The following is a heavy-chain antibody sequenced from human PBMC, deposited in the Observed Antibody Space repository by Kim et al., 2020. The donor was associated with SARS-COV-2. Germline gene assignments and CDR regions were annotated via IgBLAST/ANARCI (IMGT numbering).Heavy chain of an antibody. V-gene: IGHV4-34*01. CDR2: INHSGST. J-gene: IGHJ4*02. CDR3: ARGTGYDFWSGYYRVKFDY. D-gene: IGHD3-3*01. Sequence: SETLSLTCAVYGGSFSGYYWSWIRQPPGKGLEWIGEINHSGSTNYNPSLKSRVTISVDTSKNQFSLKLSSVTAADTAVYYCARGTGYDFWSGYYRVKFDYWGQGTLVTVSS. CDR1: GGSFSGYY.